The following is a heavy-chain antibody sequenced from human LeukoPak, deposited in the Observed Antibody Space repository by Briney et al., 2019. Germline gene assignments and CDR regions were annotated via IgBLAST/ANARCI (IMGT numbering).Heavy chain of an antibody. CDR3: ARFDQVSETAGGY. CDR2: INPHSGGT. CDR1: GYTFTDYY. Sequence: ASVKVSCKTSGYTFTDYYMHWVRRAPGQGLEWMGWINPHSGGTNYAQKFQGRVTMTRDTSISTAYMELSRLRSDDTAVYYCARFDQVSETAGGYWGQGTLVTVSS. J-gene: IGHJ4*02. V-gene: IGHV1-2*02. D-gene: IGHD5/OR15-5a*01.